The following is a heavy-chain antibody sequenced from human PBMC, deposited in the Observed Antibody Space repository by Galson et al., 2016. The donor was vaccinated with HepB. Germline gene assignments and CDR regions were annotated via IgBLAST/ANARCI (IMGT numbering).Heavy chain of an antibody. J-gene: IGHJ4*02. D-gene: IGHD2-15*01. V-gene: IGHV3-23*01. Sequence: SLRLSCAASGFTLAGNGMTWARQAPGKGLEWVSDIGGSDGYTYYADSVKGRFTISRDNSKNIVYLQMNSLRAEDTAIYYCGGHGGHSAWGRGTLVTVSS. CDR2: IGGSDGYT. CDR1: GFTLAGNG. CDR3: GGHGGHSA.